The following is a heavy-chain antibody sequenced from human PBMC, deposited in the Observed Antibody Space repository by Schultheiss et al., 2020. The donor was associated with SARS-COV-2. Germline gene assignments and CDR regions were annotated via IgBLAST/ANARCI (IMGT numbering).Heavy chain of an antibody. J-gene: IGHJ6*02. Sequence: ASVKVSCKASGYTFTSYGISWVRQAPGQGLEWMGWISAYNGNTNYAQKLQGRVTMTTDTSTSTAYMELRSLRSDDTAVYYCARESDSSSWLGYYYYGMDVWGQGTTVTVSS. V-gene: IGHV1-18*01. CDR3: ARESDSSSWLGYYYYGMDV. CDR2: ISAYNGNT. D-gene: IGHD6-13*01. CDR1: GYTFTSYG.